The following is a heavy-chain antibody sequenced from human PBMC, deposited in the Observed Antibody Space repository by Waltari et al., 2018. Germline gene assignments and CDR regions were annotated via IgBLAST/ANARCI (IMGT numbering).Heavy chain of an antibody. Sequence: QLQLQESGPGLGKPSETPSLTCIVSGGSITSNRHYWAWIRQPPGQGLEWIGTMSYNGATYSSPSLKSRVTVSRDTSKNHLSLTLGSVTAADTAVYYCATYIGASIGTAAFDVWGQGTMVTVSS. D-gene: IGHD5-12*01. J-gene: IGHJ3*01. V-gene: IGHV4-39*02. CDR1: GGSITSNRHY. CDR3: ATYIGASIGTAAFDV. CDR2: MSYNGAT.